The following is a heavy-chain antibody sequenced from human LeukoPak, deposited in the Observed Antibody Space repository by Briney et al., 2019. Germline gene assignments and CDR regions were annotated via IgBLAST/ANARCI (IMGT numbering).Heavy chain of an antibody. V-gene: IGHV3-30-3*01. CDR2: ISYDGSNK. D-gene: IGHD1-7*01. CDR3: ARENYSPRGYFDY. Sequence: GGSLRLSCAGSGFIFSSYVMHWVRQAPGKGLEWVAVISYDGSNKYYADSVKGRFTISRDNSKNTLYLQMNSLRAEDTAVYYCARENYSPRGYFDYWGQGTLVTVSS. J-gene: IGHJ4*02. CDR1: GFIFSSYV.